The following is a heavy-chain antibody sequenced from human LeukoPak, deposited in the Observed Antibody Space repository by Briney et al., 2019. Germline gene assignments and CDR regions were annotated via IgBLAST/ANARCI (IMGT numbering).Heavy chain of an antibody. Sequence: GGSLRLSCAASGFTFSSYSMNWVRQAPGKGLEWVSSISSSSSYIYYADSVKGRFTISRDNAKNSLYLQINSLRAEDTAVYYCARDLPIGGYYRNWFDPWGQGTLVTVSS. V-gene: IGHV3-21*01. CDR1: GFTFSSYS. CDR2: ISSSSSYI. D-gene: IGHD3-22*01. CDR3: ARDLPIGGYYRNWFDP. J-gene: IGHJ5*02.